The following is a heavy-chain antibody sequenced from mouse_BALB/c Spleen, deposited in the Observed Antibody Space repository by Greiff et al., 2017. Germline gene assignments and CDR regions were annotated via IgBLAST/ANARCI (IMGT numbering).Heavy chain of an antibody. D-gene: IGHD6-1*01. CDR3: ARDWANQAWFAY. CDR2: IWSGGST. V-gene: IGHV2-2*02. CDR1: GFSLTSYG. Sequence: VKLQESGPGLVQPSQSLSITCTVSGFSLTSYGVHWVRQSPGKGLEWLGVIWSGGSTDYNAAFISRLSISKDNSKSQVFYKMNSLQANDTAIYYCARDWANQAWFAYWGQGTLVTVSA. J-gene: IGHJ3*01.